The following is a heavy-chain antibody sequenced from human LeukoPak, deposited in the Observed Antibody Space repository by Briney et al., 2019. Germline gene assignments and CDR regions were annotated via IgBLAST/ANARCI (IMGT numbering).Heavy chain of an antibody. CDR1: GGSISSSSAY. CDR3: VSPRGFSYGYFDY. J-gene: IGHJ4*02. V-gene: IGHV4-39*01. D-gene: IGHD5-18*01. Sequence: PSETLSLTCTVSGGSISSSSAYWGWIRQPPGKGLEWIGSIYYSKNTYYNPSLKSRVTISANTSKNQFSLTLGSVSATDTAVYYCVSPRGFSYGYFDYWGQGTLVTVSS. CDR2: IYYSKNT.